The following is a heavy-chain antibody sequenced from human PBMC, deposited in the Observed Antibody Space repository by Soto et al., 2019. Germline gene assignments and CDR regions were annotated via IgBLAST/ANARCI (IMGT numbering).Heavy chain of an antibody. J-gene: IGHJ4*02. Sequence: GASVKVSCKASGGTFSSYAISWVRQAPGQGLEWMGGIIPIFGTANYAQKFQGRVTITADESTSTAYMELSSLRSEDTAVYYCARDYYDSSRYPPRNYFDYWGQGTLVTVSS. CDR2: IIPIFGTA. V-gene: IGHV1-69*13. CDR1: GGTFSSYA. D-gene: IGHD3-22*01. CDR3: ARDYYDSSRYPPRNYFDY.